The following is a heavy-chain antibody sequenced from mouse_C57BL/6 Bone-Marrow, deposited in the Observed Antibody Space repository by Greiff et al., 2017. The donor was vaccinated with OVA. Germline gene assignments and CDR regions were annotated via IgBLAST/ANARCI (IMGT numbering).Heavy chain of an antibody. CDR2: IYPGDGGT. CDR3: AREILWPLDD. V-gene: IGHV1-82*01. Sequence: VQLKESGPELVKPGASVQISCKASGYAFSSSWMHWVKQRPGTGLELIGRIYPGDGGTNYNGKFKGKATLTADKTSSTAYMILSSRPSEDAAVYYCAREILWPLDDWGKGTTLTVSS. D-gene: IGHD1-1*02. CDR1: GYAFSSSW. J-gene: IGHJ2*01.